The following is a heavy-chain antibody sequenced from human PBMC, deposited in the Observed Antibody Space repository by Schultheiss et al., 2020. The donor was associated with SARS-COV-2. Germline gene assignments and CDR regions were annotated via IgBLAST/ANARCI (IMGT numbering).Heavy chain of an antibody. CDR1: GGSISSGGYY. J-gene: IGHJ5*02. V-gene: IGHV4-31*03. CDR3: ARVMITFGGVTNWFDP. CDR2: IYYSGTI. D-gene: IGHD3-16*01. Sequence: SETLSLTCTVSGGSISSGGYYWTWIRQPPGKGLEWIGYIYYSGTIYYNPSLKSRVTISVDTSKNQFSLKLSSVTAADTAVYYCARVMITFGGVTNWFDPWGQGTLVTVSS.